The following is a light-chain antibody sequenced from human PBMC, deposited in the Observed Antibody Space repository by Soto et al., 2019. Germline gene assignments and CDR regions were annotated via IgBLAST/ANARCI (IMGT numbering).Light chain of an antibody. V-gene: IGLV1-47*02. Sequence: QSVLTQPPSASGTAGQVVTISCSGGDSNIGSNSVYWYQHLPRMAPKLLIYYNNQRPSGVPDRFSGSRSGTSASLAIVGLRSEDEAVYYCAAWDASLSACVSGNETKVTVL. CDR1: DSNIGSNS. J-gene: IGLJ1*01. CDR3: AAWDASLSACV. CDR2: YNN.